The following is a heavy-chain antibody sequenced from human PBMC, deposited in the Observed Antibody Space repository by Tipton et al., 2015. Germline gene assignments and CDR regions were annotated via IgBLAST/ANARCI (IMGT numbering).Heavy chain of an antibody. CDR2: ISNSGHVA. V-gene: IGHV3-11*01. Sequence: LRLSCAASGFTFTDCAMSWIRQAPGKGLEWVAYISNSGHVACATYSVKGRFTISRDNTNNSLSLQMNSLRVDDTAVYYCARRSGRDYYGMDAWGQGTTFTFS. CDR1: GFTFTDCA. CDR3: ARRSGRDYYGMDA. J-gene: IGHJ6*02. D-gene: IGHD1-26*01.